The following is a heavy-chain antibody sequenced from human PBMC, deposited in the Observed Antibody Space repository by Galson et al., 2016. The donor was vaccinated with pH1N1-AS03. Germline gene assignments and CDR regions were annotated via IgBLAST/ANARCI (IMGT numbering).Heavy chain of an antibody. J-gene: IGHJ4*02. CDR1: SGSISSYS. CDR2: IYSIGGT. CDR3: ARATAVGPPYFDY. V-gene: IGHV4-59*01. Sequence: SETLSLTCTVSSGSISSYSWNWIRQPPGKGLEWIGSIYSIGGTNYNPSLESRITISVETSNNQFSLKLRSVTAADTAVYYCARATAVGPPYFDYWGQGTVATVSS. D-gene: IGHD6-13*01.